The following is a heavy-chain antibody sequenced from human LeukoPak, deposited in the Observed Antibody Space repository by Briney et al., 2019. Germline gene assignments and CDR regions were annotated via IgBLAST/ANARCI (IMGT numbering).Heavy chain of an antibody. D-gene: IGHD2-2*01. J-gene: IGHJ6*02. V-gene: IGHV5-51*01. CDR3: PRHPRYCSSTSCYGDYYYGMDV. CDR2: IYSGDSDT. CDR1: GYSFTSYW. Sequence: GESLKISCRGSGYSFTSYWLGWVRQVPGKGLEWMGIIYSGDSDTRYSPSFQGQVTISADKSNSTAYLQWSSLKASDTAMYYCPRHPRYCSSTSCYGDYYYGMDVWGQGTTVTVSS.